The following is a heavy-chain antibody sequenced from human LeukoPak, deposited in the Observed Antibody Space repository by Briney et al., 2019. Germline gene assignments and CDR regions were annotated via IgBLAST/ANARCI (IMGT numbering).Heavy chain of an antibody. D-gene: IGHD3-22*01. CDR3: ARGRLFTAFTMIVVVRTFDY. CDR2: INHSGST. V-gene: IGHV4-34*01. J-gene: IGHJ4*02. CDR1: GGSFSGYY. Sequence: SETLSLTCAVYGGSFSGYYWGWIRQPPGKGLEWIGEINHSGSTNYNPTLKSRVTISVDTSKNQFSLKLSSVTAADTAVYYCARGRLFTAFTMIVVVRTFDYWGQGTLVTVSS.